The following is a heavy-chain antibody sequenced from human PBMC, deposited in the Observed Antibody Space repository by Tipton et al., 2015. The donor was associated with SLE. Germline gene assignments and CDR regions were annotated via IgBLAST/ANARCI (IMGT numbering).Heavy chain of an antibody. Sequence: SLRLSCAGSGFTFSTYWMLWVRQAPGKGLEWVSLIYSAGSTSYADSVKGRFTVSRDTSKNTLYLQMNSLRAEDTAVYYCAKDTDFDYWGQGSLVTVSS. V-gene: IGHV3-23*03. CDR2: IYSAGST. CDR3: AKDTDFDY. J-gene: IGHJ4*02. CDR1: GFTFSTYW.